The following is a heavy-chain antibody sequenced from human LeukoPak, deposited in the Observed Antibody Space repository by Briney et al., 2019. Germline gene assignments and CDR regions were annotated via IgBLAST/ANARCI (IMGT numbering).Heavy chain of an antibody. Sequence: GGSLRLSCAASGFTFDDYTMHWVRQAPGKGLEWVSLISWDGGSTYYADSVKGRFTISRDNSKNSLYLQMNSLRTEDTALYYCAKDPQPYSYGYGWFDPWGQGTLVTVSS. D-gene: IGHD5-18*01. J-gene: IGHJ5*02. CDR3: AKDPQPYSYGYGWFDP. CDR2: ISWDGGST. V-gene: IGHV3-43*01. CDR1: GFTFDDYT.